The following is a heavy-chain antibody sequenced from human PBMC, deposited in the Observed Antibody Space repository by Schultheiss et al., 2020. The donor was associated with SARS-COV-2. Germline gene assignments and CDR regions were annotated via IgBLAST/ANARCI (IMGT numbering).Heavy chain of an antibody. V-gene: IGHV4-30-2*01. CDR2: IYHSGST. J-gene: IGHJ5*02. CDR3: ARDAENWNWGQNWFDP. D-gene: IGHD1-7*01. CDR1: GGSISSGGYY. Sequence: SETLSLTCAVSGGSISSGGYYWSWIRQPPGKGLEWIGYIYHSGSTYYNPSLKSRVTISVDTSKNQFSLKLSSVTAADTAVYYCARDAENWNWGQNWFDPWGQGTLVTVSS.